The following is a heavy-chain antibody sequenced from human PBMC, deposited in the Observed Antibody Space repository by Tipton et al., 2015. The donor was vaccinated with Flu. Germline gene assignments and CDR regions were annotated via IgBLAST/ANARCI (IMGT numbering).Heavy chain of an antibody. CDR1: GFTFSSYS. CDR3: ARDLGWDIAVAGRPIYYYFSGMGV. V-gene: IGHV3-21*01. CDR2: ISSSSSYI. D-gene: IGHD6-19*01. J-gene: IGHJ6*02. Sequence: SLRLSCAASGFTFSSYSMNWVRQAPGKGLEWVSSISSSSSYIYYADSVKGRFTISRDNAKNSLYLQMNSLRAEDTAVYYCARDLGWDIAVAGRPIYYYFSGMGVWGQGTTVPVSS.